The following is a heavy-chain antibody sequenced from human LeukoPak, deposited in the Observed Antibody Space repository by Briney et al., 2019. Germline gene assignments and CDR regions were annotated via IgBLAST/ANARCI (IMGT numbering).Heavy chain of an antibody. CDR2: IKSKTDGGTT. CDR3: TTGGYGGQFDY. J-gene: IGHJ4*02. V-gene: IGHV3-15*01. Sequence: GGSLGLSCAASGFTFSGYGMHWVRQAPGKGLEWVGRIKSKTDGGTTDYAAPVKGRFTISRDDSKNSLYLQMNSLKTEDTAVYYCTTGGYGGQFDYWGQGTLVTVSS. CDR1: GFTFSGYG. D-gene: IGHD5-12*01.